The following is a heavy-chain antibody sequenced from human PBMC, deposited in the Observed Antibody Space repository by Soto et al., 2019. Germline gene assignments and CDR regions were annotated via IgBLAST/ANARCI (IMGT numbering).Heavy chain of an antibody. CDR1: GFTFSSYW. J-gene: IGHJ4*02. CDR2: IKQDGSEK. CDR3: AREGRIAARLGYFDY. V-gene: IGHV3-7*01. Sequence: PGGSLRLSCAASGFTFSSYWMSWVRQAPGKGLEWVANIKQDGSEKYYVDSVKGRFTISRDNAKNSLYLQMNSLRAEDTAVYYCAREGRIAARLGYFDYWGQGTLVTVYS. D-gene: IGHD6-6*01.